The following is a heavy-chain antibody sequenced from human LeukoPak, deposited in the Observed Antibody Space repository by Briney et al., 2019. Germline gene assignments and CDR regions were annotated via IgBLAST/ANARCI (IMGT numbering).Heavy chain of an antibody. CDR2: IYYSGST. J-gene: IGHJ4*02. CDR3: ARESGYDYLFDY. V-gene: IGHV4-59*01. Sequence: SETLSLTCTVSGGSISSYYWSWIRQPPGKGLEWIGYIYYSGSTNYNPSLKSRVTIPVDTSKNQFSLKLSSVTAADTAVYYCARESGYDYLFDYWGQGTLVTVSS. CDR1: GGSISSYY. D-gene: IGHD5-12*01.